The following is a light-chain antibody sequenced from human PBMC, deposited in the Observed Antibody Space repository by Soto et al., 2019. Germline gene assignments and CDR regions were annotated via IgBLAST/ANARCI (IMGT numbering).Light chain of an antibody. CDR2: DAS. CDR3: QQYENLPT. Sequence: DIPMTPSPFSLFASVGDRGTITCQASQNINNYLNWYQQKPGRAPKLLIYDASNLEAGVPSRFRGSGSGTDFTFTISRLQPEDIATYYCQQYENLPTFGQGTRLEIK. J-gene: IGKJ5*01. CDR1: QNINNY. V-gene: IGKV1-33*01.